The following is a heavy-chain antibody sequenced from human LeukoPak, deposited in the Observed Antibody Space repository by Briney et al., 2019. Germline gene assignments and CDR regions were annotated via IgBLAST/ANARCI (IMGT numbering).Heavy chain of an antibody. CDR1: GGSFSGYY. Sequence: PSETLSLTCAVYGGSFSGYYWTWIRQPPGKGLEWIGEVHHSGSTNYNPSLKSRVTISVDTSKNQLSLKLSSVTAADTAVYYCARHVNGGYDGFRYYYHMDVWGKGTTVTFSS. D-gene: IGHD5-12*01. CDR2: VHHSGST. V-gene: IGHV4-34*01. J-gene: IGHJ6*03. CDR3: ARHVNGGYDGFRYYYHMDV.